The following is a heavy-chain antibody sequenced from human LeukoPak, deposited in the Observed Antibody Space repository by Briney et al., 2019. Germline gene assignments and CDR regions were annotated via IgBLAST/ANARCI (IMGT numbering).Heavy chain of an antibody. Sequence: SETLPLTCTVSGGSISSSSYYWGWIRQPPGKGLEWIGSIYYSGSTYYNPSLKSRVTISVDTSKNQFSLKLSSVTAADTAVYYCASLVGYSSGWYDQYYFDYWGQGTLVTVSS. CDR1: GGSISSSSYY. CDR2: IYYSGST. CDR3: ASLVGYSSGWYDQYYFDY. V-gene: IGHV4-39*01. D-gene: IGHD6-19*01. J-gene: IGHJ4*02.